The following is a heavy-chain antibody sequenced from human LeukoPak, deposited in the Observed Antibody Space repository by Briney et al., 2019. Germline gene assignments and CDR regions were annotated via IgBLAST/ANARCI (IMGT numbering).Heavy chain of an antibody. V-gene: IGHV3-23*01. CDR3: AKATQWLVGPFDY. D-gene: IGHD6-19*01. CDR2: ISNSGGSK. Sequence: GGSLRLSCAVSGFTFSSYAMSWFRQAPGKGLEWVSGISNSGGSKYYADSVKGRFTISRDNSKNTLYLQMNSLRAEDTAVYYCAKATQWLVGPFDYWGQGTLVIVSS. J-gene: IGHJ4*02. CDR1: GFTFSSYA.